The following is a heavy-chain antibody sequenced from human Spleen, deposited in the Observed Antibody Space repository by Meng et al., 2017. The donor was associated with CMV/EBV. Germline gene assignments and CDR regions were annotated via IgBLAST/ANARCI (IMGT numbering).Heavy chain of an antibody. V-gene: IGHV4-34*01. CDR1: Y. D-gene: IGHD2-2*01. J-gene: IGHJ6*02. Sequence: YWSWIRQRRGKGLEWIGEINHSGSTNYNPSLKSRVTISVDTSKNQFSLKLSSVTAADTAVYYCARGPYCSSTSCARRGGYYYYGMDVWGQGTTVTVSS. CDR2: INHSGST. CDR3: ARGPYCSSTSCARRGGYYYYGMDV.